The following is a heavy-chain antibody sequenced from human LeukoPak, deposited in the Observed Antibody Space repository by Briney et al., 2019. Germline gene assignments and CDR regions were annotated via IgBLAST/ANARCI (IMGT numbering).Heavy chain of an antibody. CDR2: ISYDGSNK. CDR3: ARDNSLYSSSWYDLYYYYYGMDV. V-gene: IGHV3-30-3*01. D-gene: IGHD6-13*01. J-gene: IGHJ6*02. Sequence: GGSLRLSCAASGFTFSSYAMHWVRQAPGKGLEWVAVISYDGSNKYYADSVKGRFTISRDNSKNTLYLQMNSLRAEDTAVYYCARDNSLYSSSWYDLYYYYYGMDVWGQGTTVSVSS. CDR1: GFTFSSYA.